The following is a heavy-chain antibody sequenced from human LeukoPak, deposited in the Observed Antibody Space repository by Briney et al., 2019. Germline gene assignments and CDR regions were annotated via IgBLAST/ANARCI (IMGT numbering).Heavy chain of an antibody. CDR2: ISGGVGGST. CDR1: GFTFSTYA. Sequence: GGSLRLSCAASGFTFSTYAMSWVRQAPGKGLEWVSAISGGVGGSTFYADSVQGRFTISRDNSKNTLYLQMNSLRAEDTAIYYCARDDCSSTSCYLAGGYYYYGMDVWGQGTTVTVSS. CDR3: ARDDCSSTSCYLAGGYYYYGMDV. V-gene: IGHV3-23*01. J-gene: IGHJ6*02. D-gene: IGHD2-2*01.